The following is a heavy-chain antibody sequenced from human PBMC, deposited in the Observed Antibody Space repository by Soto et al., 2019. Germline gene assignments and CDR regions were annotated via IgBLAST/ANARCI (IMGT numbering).Heavy chain of an antibody. Sequence: PGGALRLSCAASGFTFSSYGLHWFRQAPGKGLEWVAVIWYDGSNKYYADSVKGRFTISRDNSKNTLYLQMNSLRAEDTAVYYCANYPGYSSSWYPEDAFDIWGQGTMVTVSS. CDR3: ANYPGYSSSWYPEDAFDI. V-gene: IGHV3-33*06. CDR2: IWYDGSNK. CDR1: GFTFSSYG. J-gene: IGHJ3*02. D-gene: IGHD6-13*01.